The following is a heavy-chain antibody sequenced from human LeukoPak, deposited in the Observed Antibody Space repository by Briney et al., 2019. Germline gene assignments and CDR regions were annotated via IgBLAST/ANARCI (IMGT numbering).Heavy chain of an antibody. CDR3: ARDSIGRELHGGNSWDY. CDR1: GFTFSSYA. J-gene: IGHJ4*02. D-gene: IGHD4-23*01. Sequence: GGSLRLSCAASGFTFSSYAMHWVRQAPGKGLEYVSAISSNGGSTYYANSVKGRFTISRDNSKNTLYLQMGSLRAEDMAVYYCARDSIGRELHGGNSWDYWGQGTLVTVSS. V-gene: IGHV3-64*01. CDR2: ISSNGGST.